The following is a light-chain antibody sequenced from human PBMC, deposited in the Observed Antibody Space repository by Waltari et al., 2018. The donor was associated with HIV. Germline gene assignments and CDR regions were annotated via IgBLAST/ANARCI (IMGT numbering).Light chain of an antibody. J-gene: IGKJ4*01. CDR3: QQYYSTPLT. Sequence: DIVMTQSPDSLPVSLGERATMNCRSSRTVYFNSNNQNYLAWYQQKPGQSPKVLIYWASTRASGVPGRFSGSGSGTDFNLTISSLQADDVAVYYCQQYYSTPLTFGGGTKVEIK. V-gene: IGKV4-1*01. CDR1: RTVYFNSNNQNY. CDR2: WAS.